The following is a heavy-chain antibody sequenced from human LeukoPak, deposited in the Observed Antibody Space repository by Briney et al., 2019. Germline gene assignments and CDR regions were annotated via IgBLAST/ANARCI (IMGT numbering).Heavy chain of an antibody. V-gene: IGHV3-30-3*01. CDR1: GFTFSSYA. CDR3: AKDVHDSSGYYYDYYYYYGMDV. Sequence: PGGSLRLSCAASGFTFSSYAMNWVRQAPGQGLEWVAIIAYDGSIIYYSESVKGRFTISRDNSKNTLYLQMDSLRAEDTAVYYCAKDVHDSSGYYYDYYYYYGMDVWGQGTTVTVSS. CDR2: IAYDGSII. J-gene: IGHJ6*02. D-gene: IGHD3-22*01.